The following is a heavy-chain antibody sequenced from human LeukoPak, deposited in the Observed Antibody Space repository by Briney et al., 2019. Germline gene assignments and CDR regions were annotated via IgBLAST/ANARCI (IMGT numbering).Heavy chain of an antibody. CDR1: GFTFSSYS. D-gene: IGHD5-24*01. V-gene: IGHV3-21*01. Sequence: GGSLRLSCAASGFTFSSYSMNWVGQAPGKGLEWVSSISSSSSYIYYADSVKGRFTISRDNAKNSLYLQMNSLRAEDTAVYYCARDAEMATISSYFDYWGQGTLVTVSS. CDR3: ARDAEMATISSYFDY. J-gene: IGHJ4*02. CDR2: ISSSSSYI.